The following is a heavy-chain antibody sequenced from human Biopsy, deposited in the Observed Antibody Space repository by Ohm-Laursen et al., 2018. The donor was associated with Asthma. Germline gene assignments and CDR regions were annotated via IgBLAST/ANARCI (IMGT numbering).Heavy chain of an antibody. V-gene: IGHV1-69*01. J-gene: IGHJ6*02. Sequence: SSVKASCKASGGTFSNYAISWVRQAPGQGLEWMGGIIPMFVTTNYAQKFQGRVTITADESTSTAYMELSSLRSDDTAVYYCASPTYCSGSSCINNYYYALDVWGQGTTVTVSS. CDR3: ASPTYCSGSSCINNYYYALDV. CDR2: IIPMFVTT. CDR1: GGTFSNYA. D-gene: IGHD2-15*01.